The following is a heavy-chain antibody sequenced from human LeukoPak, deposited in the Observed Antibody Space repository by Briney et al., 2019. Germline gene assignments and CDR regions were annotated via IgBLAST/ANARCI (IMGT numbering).Heavy chain of an antibody. V-gene: IGHV4-34*01. Sequence: SETLSLTCAVYGGSFSGYYWSWIRQPPGKGLEWIGEINHSGSTNYNPSLKSRVTISVDTSKNQFSLKLSSVTAADTAVYYCARVAGAHYYYYYMDVWGKGTTVTVSS. CDR1: GGSFSGYY. D-gene: IGHD1-1*01. CDR3: ARVAGAHYYYYYMDV. CDR2: INHSGST. J-gene: IGHJ6*03.